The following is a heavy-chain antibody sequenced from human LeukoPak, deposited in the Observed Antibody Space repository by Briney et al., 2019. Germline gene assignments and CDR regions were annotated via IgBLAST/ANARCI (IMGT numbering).Heavy chain of an antibody. CDR3: ARSRTTMIRGSPNWSFHY. D-gene: IGHD3-10*01. CDR1: GGSISSYY. J-gene: IGHJ4*02. CDR2: IYYSGST. Sequence: PSETLSLTCTVSGGSISSYYWSWIRQPPGKGLEWIGYIYYSGSTNYNPSLKSRVIISIDTSKDQFSLNLSSVTAADTAVYYCARSRTTMIRGSPNWSFHYWGQGILVTVSS. V-gene: IGHV4-59*01.